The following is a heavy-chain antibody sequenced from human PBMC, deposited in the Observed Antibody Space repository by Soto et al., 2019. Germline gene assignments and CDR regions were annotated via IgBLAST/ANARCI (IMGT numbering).Heavy chain of an antibody. Sequence: SETLSLTCAVYGGSFSGYYWSWIRQPPGKGLEWIGEINHSGSTNYNPSLKSRVTISVDTSKNQFSLKLSSVTAADTAVYYCARGRKAVAVNYYYYGMDVWGQGTKVTVSS. CDR2: INHSGST. CDR1: GGSFSGYY. D-gene: IGHD6-19*01. V-gene: IGHV4-34*01. J-gene: IGHJ6*02. CDR3: ARGRKAVAVNYYYYGMDV.